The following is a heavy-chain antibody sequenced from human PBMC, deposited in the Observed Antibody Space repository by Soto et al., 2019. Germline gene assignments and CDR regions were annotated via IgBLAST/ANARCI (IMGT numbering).Heavy chain of an antibody. D-gene: IGHD3-9*01. CDR1: GFTVSSNY. Sequence: VGSLRLSCAASGFTVSSNYMSWVRQAPGKGLEWVSVIYSGGSTYYADSVKGRFTISRDNSKNTLYLQMNSLRAEDTAVYYCARDRKILTGYHSYYYYGMDVCGQGTTVTVSS. CDR3: ARDRKILTGYHSYYYYGMDV. CDR2: IYSGGST. J-gene: IGHJ6*02. V-gene: IGHV3-53*01.